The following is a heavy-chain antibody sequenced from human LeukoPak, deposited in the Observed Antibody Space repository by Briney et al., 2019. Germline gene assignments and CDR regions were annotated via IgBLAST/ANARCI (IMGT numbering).Heavy chain of an antibody. CDR3: ARTRQWLVRDFDY. CDR2: LSGSGGST. CDR1: GFTFSNYG. V-gene: IGHV3-23*01. Sequence: GGSLRLSCAASGFTFSNYGMSWVRQAPGKGLEWVSTLSGSGGSTYYADPVKGRFTISRDNSKNTLYLQMNSLRAEDTAVYYCARTRQWLVRDFDYWGQGTLVTVSS. D-gene: IGHD6-19*01. J-gene: IGHJ4*02.